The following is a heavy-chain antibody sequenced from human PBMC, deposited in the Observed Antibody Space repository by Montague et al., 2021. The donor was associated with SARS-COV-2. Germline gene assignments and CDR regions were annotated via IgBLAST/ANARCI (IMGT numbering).Heavy chain of an antibody. CDR2: ISDTGSTI. CDR1: GFTFSDYY. D-gene: IGHD4-23*01. Sequence: SKRVSCVASGFTFSDYYMNWIRQAPGKGLEWISYISDTGSTIYYADSVKGRFAVSRDNTKNSLYLQMNSLRAEDTAVYYCAKALMTYGGNSPVDQWGQGTLVTVSS. J-gene: IGHJ4*02. CDR3: AKALMTYGGNSPVDQ. V-gene: IGHV3-11*01.